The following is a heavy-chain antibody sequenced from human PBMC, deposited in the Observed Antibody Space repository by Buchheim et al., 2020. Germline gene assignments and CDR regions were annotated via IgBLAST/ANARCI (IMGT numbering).Heavy chain of an antibody. CDR3: ARDREIEYSSSSGFYYYGMDV. CDR2: INPNSGGT. CDR1: GYTFTGYY. D-gene: IGHD6-6*01. Sequence: QVQLVQSGAEVKKPGASVKVSCKASGYTFTGYYMHWVRQAPGQGLEWMGWINPNSGGTNYAQKFQGWVTMTRDTSISTAYMELSRLRSDDTAVYYYARDREIEYSSSSGFYYYGMDVWGQGTT. V-gene: IGHV1-2*04. J-gene: IGHJ6*02.